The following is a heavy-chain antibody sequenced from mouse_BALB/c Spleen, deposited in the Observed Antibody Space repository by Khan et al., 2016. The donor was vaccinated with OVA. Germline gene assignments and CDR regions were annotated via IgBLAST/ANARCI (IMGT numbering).Heavy chain of an antibody. V-gene: IGHV3-2*02. Sequence: DVKLQESGPGLVKPSQSLSLTCTVTGYSITSDYAWNWIRQFPGNKLEWMGYISYSGNTKYNPYLKSRISVTRDTSKNQFFLQLISVTTADTATYYCARVYGGDFDYWGQGTTLTVSS. J-gene: IGHJ2*01. D-gene: IGHD2-10*02. CDR1: GYSITSDYA. CDR2: ISYSGNT. CDR3: ARVYGGDFDY.